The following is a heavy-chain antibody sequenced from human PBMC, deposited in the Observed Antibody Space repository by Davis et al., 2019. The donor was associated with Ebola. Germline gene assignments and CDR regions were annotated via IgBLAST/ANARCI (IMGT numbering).Heavy chain of an antibody. Sequence: GGSLRLSCAASGFTFSSYDMHWVRQATGKGLEWVSAIGTAGDTYYPGSVKGRFTISRDNSKNTLYLQMNSLRAEDTAVYYCARVSSHGDPDYWGQGTLVTVSS. V-gene: IGHV3-13*01. J-gene: IGHJ4*02. CDR1: GFTFSSYD. D-gene: IGHD4-17*01. CDR3: ARVSSHGDPDY. CDR2: IGTAGDT.